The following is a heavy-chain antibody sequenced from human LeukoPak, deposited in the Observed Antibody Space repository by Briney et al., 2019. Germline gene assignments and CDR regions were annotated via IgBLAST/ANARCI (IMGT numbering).Heavy chain of an antibody. CDR2: ISGSGGST. Sequence: PGGSLRLSCAASGFTFSSYAMSWVRQAPGKGLEWVSAISGSGGSTYYADSVKGRFTISRDNSKNTLYLQMNSLRAEDTAVYYCAKKQYYYDSSGYFDYWGQETLVTVSS. D-gene: IGHD3-22*01. CDR1: GFTFSSYA. V-gene: IGHV3-23*01. J-gene: IGHJ4*02. CDR3: AKKQYYYDSSGYFDY.